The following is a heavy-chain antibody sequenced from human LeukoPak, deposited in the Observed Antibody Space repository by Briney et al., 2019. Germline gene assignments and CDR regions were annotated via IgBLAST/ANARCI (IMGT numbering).Heavy chain of an antibody. CDR2: INHSGST. CDR1: GGSFSGYY. CDR3: ARGPNWNYVPDRYYYYMDV. V-gene: IGHV4-34*01. Sequence: PSETLSLTCAVYGGSFSGYYWSWIRQPPGKGLEWIGEINHSGSTNYNPSLKSRVTISVDTSKNQFSLKLSSVTAADTAVYYCARGPNWNYVPDRYYYYMDVWGKGTTVTVSS. D-gene: IGHD1-7*01. J-gene: IGHJ6*03.